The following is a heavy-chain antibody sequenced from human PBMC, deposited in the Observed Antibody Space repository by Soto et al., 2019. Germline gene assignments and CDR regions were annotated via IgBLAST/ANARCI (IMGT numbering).Heavy chain of an antibody. V-gene: IGHV3-74*01. D-gene: IGHD2-15*01. CDR3: ARGRGYCSGNSCYIDY. CDR1: GFTFSSYW. Sequence: EVQLVESGGGLVQPGGSQRLSCAASGFTFSSYWMHWVRQAPGKGLVWVSRINTDGSSTTYADSVKGRFTISRDNAKNTLYLQMNSLRAEATAVYYCARGRGYCSGNSCYIDYWGQGTLVTVSS. CDR2: INTDGSST. J-gene: IGHJ4*02.